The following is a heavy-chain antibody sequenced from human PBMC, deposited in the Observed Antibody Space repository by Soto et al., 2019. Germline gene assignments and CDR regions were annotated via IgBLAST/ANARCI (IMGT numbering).Heavy chain of an antibody. J-gene: IGHJ4*02. CDR3: AYGSSSAWIDF. Sequence: SETLSPTCSVSGDSMRGYHFYWAWIRQAPGKGLEWIGSAYFSGGNTYYNPSLKSRVSIFVDTSKNEFSLRLTSLTAADTAVYFCAYGSSSAWIDFWGQGTLVTVSS. V-gene: IGHV4-39*01. CDR1: GDSMRGYHFY. D-gene: IGHD6-25*01. CDR2: AYFSGGNT.